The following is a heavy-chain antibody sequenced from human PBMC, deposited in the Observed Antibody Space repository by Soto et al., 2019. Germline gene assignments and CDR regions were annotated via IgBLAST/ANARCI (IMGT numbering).Heavy chain of an antibody. Sequence: ASVKVSCKASGYTFTSYYMHWVRQAPGQGLEWLGIINPSGGSASYAQKFQGRVTMTRDTSTSTIYMELTSLRSEDTAVYYCATRAYCSGGSCYSALDYWGQGTQVTVSS. CDR3: ATRAYCSGGSCYSALDY. V-gene: IGHV1-46*01. J-gene: IGHJ4*02. D-gene: IGHD2-15*01. CDR1: GYTFTSYY. CDR2: INPSGGSA.